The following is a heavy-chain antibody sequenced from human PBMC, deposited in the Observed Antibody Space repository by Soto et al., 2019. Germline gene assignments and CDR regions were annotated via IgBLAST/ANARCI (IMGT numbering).Heavy chain of an antibody. J-gene: IGHJ4*02. Sequence: GASVKVSCKASGYTFTSYGISGGRQAPGQGLEWMGWISAYNGNTNYAQKLQGRVTMTTDTSTSTAYMELRSLRSDDTAVYYCARTSRRGYSYGYFDYWGQGTLVTVSS. CDR1: GYTFTSYG. CDR2: ISAYNGNT. D-gene: IGHD5-18*01. CDR3: ARTSRRGYSYGYFDY. V-gene: IGHV1-18*01.